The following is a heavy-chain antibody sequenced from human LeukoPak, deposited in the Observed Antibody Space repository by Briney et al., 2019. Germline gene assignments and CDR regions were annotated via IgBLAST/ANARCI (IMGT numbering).Heavy chain of an antibody. Sequence: GGSLRLSCAASGFTFSSYGMHWVRQASGKGLEWVGRIRSKANSYATAYAASVKGRFTISRDNAKNSLYLQMNSLRAEDTALYYCAKDSSSSSWYEGGAFDIWGQGTMVTVSS. CDR1: GFTFSSYG. D-gene: IGHD6-13*01. CDR3: AKDSSSSSWYEGGAFDI. J-gene: IGHJ3*02. CDR2: IRSKANSYAT. V-gene: IGHV3-73*01.